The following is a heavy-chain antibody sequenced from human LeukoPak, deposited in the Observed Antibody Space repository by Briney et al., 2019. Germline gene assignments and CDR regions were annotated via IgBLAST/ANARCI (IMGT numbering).Heavy chain of an antibody. J-gene: IGHJ4*02. D-gene: IGHD5-24*01. CDR1: RFTFSNYW. CDR2: IRYDGSNK. V-gene: IGHV3-30*02. CDR3: AKDPRETYYSDY. Sequence: GGSLRLSCVASRFTFSNYWMSWVRQAPGKGLEWVAFIRYDGSNKYYADSAKGRFTISRDNSKNTLYLQMNSLRAEDTAVYYCAKDPRETYYSDYWGQGTLVTVSS.